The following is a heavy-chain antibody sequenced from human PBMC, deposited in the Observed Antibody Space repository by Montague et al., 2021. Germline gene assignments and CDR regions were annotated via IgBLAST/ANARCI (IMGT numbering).Heavy chain of an antibody. D-gene: IGHD4-17*01. CDR1: GDSDGGEAAG. CDR3: VRDTGSAQAGFDA. J-gene: IGHJ4*02. Sequence: CAISGDSDGGEAAGRSWDRQTSEGDLQRVGISHYRSEWTSDYATSVEGRISIDPDTSKNQFFLHLRSVTPEDTGVYYCVRDTGSAQAGFDAWGQGTLVTVSS. CDR2: SHYRSEWTS. V-gene: IGHV6-1*01.